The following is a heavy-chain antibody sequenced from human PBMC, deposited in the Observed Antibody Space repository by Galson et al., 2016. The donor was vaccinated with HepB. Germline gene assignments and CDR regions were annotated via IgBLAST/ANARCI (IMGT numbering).Heavy chain of an antibody. J-gene: IGHJ4*02. CDR3: ANSHHPWSGYWVD. CDR2: ISYSGSHT. CDR1: GFNFSAYA. D-gene: IGHD3-3*01. V-gene: IGHV3-23*01. Sequence: SLRLSCAASGFNFSAYAMNWVRQAPGKGLEWVSGISYSGSHTYYADSAKGRFTISRDNAQNTLYLQMNSLGAEDTALYHCANSHHPWSGYWVDWGQGTLVTVSS.